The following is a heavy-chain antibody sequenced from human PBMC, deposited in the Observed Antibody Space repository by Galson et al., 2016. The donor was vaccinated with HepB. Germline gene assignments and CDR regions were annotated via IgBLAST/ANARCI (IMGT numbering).Heavy chain of an antibody. V-gene: IGHV3-48*02. CDR1: GFIFSSSS. CDR2: ISRSTPTI. Sequence: SPRLSRAASGFIFSSSSLNWGRQAPGKGLEWVSYISRSTPTIYYADSVKGRFTVSRDNAKNSLYLQMNNLRDEDTAVYYCARDPHALDFWGQGTLVTVSS. CDR3: ARDPHALDF. J-gene: IGHJ4*02.